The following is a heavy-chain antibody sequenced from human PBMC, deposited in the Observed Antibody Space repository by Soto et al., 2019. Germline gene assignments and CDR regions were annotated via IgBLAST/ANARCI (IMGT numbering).Heavy chain of an antibody. CDR2: IIPIFGTA. J-gene: IGHJ6*02. Sequence: QVQLVQSGAEVKKPGSSVKVSCKASGGTFSSYAISWVRQAPGQGLEWMGGIIPIFGTANYAQKFQGRVAITADASTSTAYMELSSLRSEDTAVYYCARDPHPSASGYYYYYYGMDVWGQGTTVTVSS. D-gene: IGHD3-22*01. CDR1: GGTFSSYA. V-gene: IGHV1-69*01. CDR3: ARDPHPSASGYYYYYYGMDV.